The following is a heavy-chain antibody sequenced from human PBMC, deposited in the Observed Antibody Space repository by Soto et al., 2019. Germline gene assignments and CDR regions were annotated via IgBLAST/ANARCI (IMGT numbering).Heavy chain of an antibody. J-gene: IGHJ4*02. V-gene: IGHV4-31*03. D-gene: IGHD1-26*01. CDR2: IYYSGTT. CDR3: ASTYYTGDSGPYDY. Sequence: QVQLQESGPGLVKPSQTLSLTCTVSGDSISSGGYYWSWIRQHPGKGLEWIGYIYYSGTTYYNPSLESRVSISAETSENQFSLKVKSVTVADTAVYYCASTYYTGDSGPYDYWGQGTLVTVSS. CDR1: GDSISSGGYY.